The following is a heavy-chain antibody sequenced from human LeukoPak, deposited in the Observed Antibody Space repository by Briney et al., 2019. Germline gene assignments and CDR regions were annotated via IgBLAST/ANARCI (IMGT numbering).Heavy chain of an antibody. CDR1: GLTFNSYA. V-gene: IGHV3-23*01. J-gene: IGHJ4*02. CDR2: ISASGTNT. D-gene: IGHD2-15*01. CDR3: AKGFCSGSCHGGYFDY. Sequence: GASLRLSCAASGLTFNSYAMSWVRQAPGKGLEWVSAISASGTNTYYADSVKGRFTISRDNSKNTLYLQVNSLRVDDTTVYYCAKGFCSGSCHGGYFDYWGQGTLVTVSS.